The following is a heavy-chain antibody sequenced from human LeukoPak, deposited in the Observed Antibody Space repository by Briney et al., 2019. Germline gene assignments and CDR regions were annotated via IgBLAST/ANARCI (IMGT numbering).Heavy chain of an antibody. Sequence: GGSLRLSCAASGFTVSRNYMSWVRQAPGKGLEWVSVIYGGDNTYYADSVKGRFTIFRDNSKNTLYLQMNSLRAEDTAVYYCARGGDEYNIQYYFDYWGQGTLVTVSS. CDR1: GFTVSRNY. J-gene: IGHJ4*02. CDR3: ARGGDEYNIQYYFDY. D-gene: IGHD5-24*01. V-gene: IGHV3-53*01. CDR2: IYGGDNT.